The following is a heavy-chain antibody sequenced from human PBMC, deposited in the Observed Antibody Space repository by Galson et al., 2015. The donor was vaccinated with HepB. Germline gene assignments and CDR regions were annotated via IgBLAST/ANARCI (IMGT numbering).Heavy chain of an antibody. Sequence: SLRLSCAASGFTFSSYAMHWVRQAPGKGLEWVAVISYDGSNKYYADSVKGRFTISRDNSKNTLYLQMNSLRAEDTAVYYCARDWGYYTTAGTVGDAFDIWGQGTMVTVSS. CDR1: GFTFSSYA. V-gene: IGHV3-30-3*01. CDR2: ISYDGSNK. CDR3: ARDWGYYTTAGTVGDAFDI. J-gene: IGHJ3*02. D-gene: IGHD3-3*01.